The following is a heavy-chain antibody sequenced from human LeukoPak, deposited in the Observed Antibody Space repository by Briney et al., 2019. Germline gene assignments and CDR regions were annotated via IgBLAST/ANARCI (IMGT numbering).Heavy chain of an antibody. D-gene: IGHD6-19*01. J-gene: IGHJ6*03. V-gene: IGHV4-4*07. CDR1: GGSISSYY. CDR3: ARIYKAVASYYYYMDV. CDR2: IYTSGST. Sequence: SETLSLTCTVSGGSISSYYWSWIRQPAGKGLEWIGRIYTSGSTNYNPSLKSRVTISVDTSKNQFSLKLSSVTAADTAVYYCARIYKAVASYYYYMDVWGKGTTVTVSS.